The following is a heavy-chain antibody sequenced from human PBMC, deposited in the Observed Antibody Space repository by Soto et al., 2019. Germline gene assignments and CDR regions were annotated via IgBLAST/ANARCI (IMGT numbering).Heavy chain of an antibody. CDR3: ANLGGATGYFDY. J-gene: IGHJ4*02. Sequence: EVQLLESGGGLVQPGGSLRLSCAASGFTFISYAMSWVRQAPGKGLEWVSAISGSGGSTYYADSVKGRFTISRDNSKNTLYLQMNSLRAEDTAVYYCANLGGATGYFDYWGQGTLVTVSS. CDR1: GFTFISYA. D-gene: IGHD1-26*01. CDR2: ISGSGGST. V-gene: IGHV3-23*01.